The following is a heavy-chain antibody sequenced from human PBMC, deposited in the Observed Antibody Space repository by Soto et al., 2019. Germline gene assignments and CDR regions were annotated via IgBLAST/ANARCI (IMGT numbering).Heavy chain of an antibody. D-gene: IGHD3-16*01. Sequence: ASVKVSCKASGYPFTSGYIHWVRQAPGEGLEWMGVMYPSGAAPNYAQQFQGRVTTTRDTSTSTVYLQLSSLRSDDTAVYFCARDGGHWDFDYWGQGTPVTVSS. CDR2: MYPSGAAP. CDR3: ARDGGHWDFDY. V-gene: IGHV1-46*01. J-gene: IGHJ4*02. CDR1: GYPFTSGY.